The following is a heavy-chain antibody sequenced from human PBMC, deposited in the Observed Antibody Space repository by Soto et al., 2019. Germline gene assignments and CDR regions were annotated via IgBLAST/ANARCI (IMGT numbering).Heavy chain of an antibody. Sequence: SQTLSLTCAISGDSVSSDSAAWNWIRQSPSRGLEWLGRTYYRSKWYNDYAVSVKSRITINPDTSKNQFSLQLNSVTPEDTAVYYCARAIAAAGMGMFYYYYYMDVWGKGTTVTVSS. D-gene: IGHD6-13*01. CDR3: ARAIAAAGMGMFYYYYYMDV. V-gene: IGHV6-1*01. CDR2: TYYRSKWYN. J-gene: IGHJ6*03. CDR1: GDSVSSDSAA.